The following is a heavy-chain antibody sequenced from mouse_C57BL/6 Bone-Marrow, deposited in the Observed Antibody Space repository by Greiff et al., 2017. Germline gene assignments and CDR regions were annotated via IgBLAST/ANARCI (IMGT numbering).Heavy chain of an antibody. Sequence: EVKLMESGGGLVQPGGSLSLSCAASGFTFTDYYMSWVRQPPGKALEWLGFIRNKANGYTTEYSASVKGRFTISRDNSQSILYLQMNALRAEDSATYYWARYISYWYFDVWGTGTTVTVSS. J-gene: IGHJ1*03. CDR3: ARYISYWYFDV. CDR2: IRNKANGYTT. CDR1: GFTFTDYY. V-gene: IGHV7-3*01.